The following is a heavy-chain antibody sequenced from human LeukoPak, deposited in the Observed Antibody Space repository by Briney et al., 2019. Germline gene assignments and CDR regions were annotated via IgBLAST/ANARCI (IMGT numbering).Heavy chain of an antibody. CDR2: IHTSDLT. J-gene: IGHJ5*02. CDR1: GDSFDSRSHC. V-gene: IGHV4-39*01. CDR3: SQASDSSELGNH. Sequence: PSETLSLSCIVSGDSFDSRSHCWTWVRQPPGRRPEWIGTIHTSDLTYYNPSLRSRVTISEAPSKNQFSLRQSSMTAGDTAVYYCSQASDSSELGNHWGQGILVTVSS. D-gene: IGHD3-16*01.